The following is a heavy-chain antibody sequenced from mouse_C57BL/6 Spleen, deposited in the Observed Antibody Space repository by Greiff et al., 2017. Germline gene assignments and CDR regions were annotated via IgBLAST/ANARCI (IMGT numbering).Heavy chain of an antibody. CDR2: ISSGGSYT. Sequence: EVQRVESGGDLVKPGGSLKLSCAASGFTFSSYGMSWVRQTPDKRLEWVATISSGGSYTYYPDSVKGRFTISRDNAKNTLYLQMGSLKSEDTAMYYCARQGWYYFGYWGQGTTLTVSS. J-gene: IGHJ2*01. CDR1: GFTFSSYG. V-gene: IGHV5-6*01. CDR3: ARQGWYYFGY. D-gene: IGHD1-1*02.